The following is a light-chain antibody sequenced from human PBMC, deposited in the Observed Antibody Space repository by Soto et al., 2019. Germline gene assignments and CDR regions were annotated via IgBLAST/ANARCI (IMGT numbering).Light chain of an antibody. CDR1: SNDVGGYNY. Sequence: QSVLTQPPSVSGSPGQSITISCTGSSNDVGGYNYVSWYQQHPGKAPKLMIYDVSDRPSGVSNRFSGSKSGNTASLTISGLQAEDEADYTSSSTRVFGTGTKLTVL. V-gene: IGLV2-14*01. J-gene: IGLJ1*01. CDR3: SSTRV. CDR2: DVS.